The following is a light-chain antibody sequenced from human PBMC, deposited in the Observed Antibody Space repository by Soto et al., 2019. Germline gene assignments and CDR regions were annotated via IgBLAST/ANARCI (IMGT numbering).Light chain of an antibody. CDR2: SND. V-gene: IGLV1-44*01. CDR1: SSNIGSNT. Sequence: QSVLTQPPSASGTPGQRVTISCSGSSSNIGSNTVNWYQQFPGTAPRLLIHSNDQRPSGVPDRFSGSKSGTSASLAISGLQSEEEADYYCAAWDDSLNGWVFGGGTQLTVL. J-gene: IGLJ3*02. CDR3: AAWDDSLNGWV.